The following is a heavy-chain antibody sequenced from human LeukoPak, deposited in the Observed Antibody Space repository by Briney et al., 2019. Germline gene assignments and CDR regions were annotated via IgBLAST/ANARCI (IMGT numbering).Heavy chain of an antibody. Sequence: SETLSLTCTVSGGSISSYYWSWIRQPPGKGLEWIGYIYYSGSTNYNPSLKSRVTISVDTSKNQFSLKLSSVTAADTAVYYCVRENYSSGWYGIIDYWGQGTLVTVSS. CDR2: IYYSGST. CDR3: VRENYSSGWYGIIDY. J-gene: IGHJ4*02. V-gene: IGHV4-59*01. D-gene: IGHD6-19*01. CDR1: GGSISSYY.